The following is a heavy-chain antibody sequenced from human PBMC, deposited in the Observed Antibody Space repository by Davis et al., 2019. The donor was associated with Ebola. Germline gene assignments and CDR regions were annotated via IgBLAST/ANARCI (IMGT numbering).Heavy chain of an antibody. V-gene: IGHV3-23*01. Sequence: GESLKISCAASGFTFSTYSMSWVRQAPGKGLEWVSAISGSGGSTYYADSVKGRFTISRDNSKNTLYLQMNSLRAEDTAVYYCARDLSSASLFDYWGQGTLVTVSS. J-gene: IGHJ4*02. CDR2: ISGSGGST. CDR1: GFTFSTYS. D-gene: IGHD3-10*01. CDR3: ARDLSSASLFDY.